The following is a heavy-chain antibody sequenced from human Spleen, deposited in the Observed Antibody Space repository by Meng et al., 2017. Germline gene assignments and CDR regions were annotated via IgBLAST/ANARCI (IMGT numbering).Heavy chain of an antibody. CDR1: GGSISSSSYY. V-gene: IGHV4-39*07. Sequence: ESLKISCTVSGGSISSSSYYWGWIRQPPGKGLEWIGSIDYSGSTYYNPSLKSRVTISVDTSKNQFSLKLSSVTAADTAVYYCASRPKYYYDSSGYSREGFDYWGQGTLVTVSS. CDR3: ASRPKYYYDSSGYSREGFDY. CDR2: IDYSGST. D-gene: IGHD3-22*01. J-gene: IGHJ4*02.